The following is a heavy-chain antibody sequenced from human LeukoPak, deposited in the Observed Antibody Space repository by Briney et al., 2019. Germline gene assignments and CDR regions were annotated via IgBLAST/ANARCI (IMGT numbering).Heavy chain of an antibody. D-gene: IGHD4-17*01. CDR1: GGSFSGYY. CDR3: AREKEVADTRDHGCFDP. CDR2: INHSGST. V-gene: IGHV4-34*01. Sequence: SETLSLTCAVYGGSFSGYYWSWIRQPPGKGLEWIGKINHSGSTNYNPSLKSRVTISVDTSKNQFSLKLSSVTAADTAVYYCAREKEVADTRDHGCFDPWGQGTLVTVSS. J-gene: IGHJ5*02.